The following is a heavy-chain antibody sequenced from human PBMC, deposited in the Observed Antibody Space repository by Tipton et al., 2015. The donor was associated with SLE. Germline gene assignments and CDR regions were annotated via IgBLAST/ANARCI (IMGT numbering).Heavy chain of an antibody. Sequence: TLSLTCTVSGYSLSSGYYWAWIRQPPGKGLEWIGSIYQSGRAFYSSSLKSRVTISVDTYGNQFSLNLTSVTAADTAGFYCARLLVAAGTWYFDYWGQGVLVTVSS. J-gene: IGHJ4*02. CDR2: IYQSGRA. CDR3: ARLLVAAGTWYFDY. CDR1: GYSLSSGYY. V-gene: IGHV4-38-2*02. D-gene: IGHD6-19*01.